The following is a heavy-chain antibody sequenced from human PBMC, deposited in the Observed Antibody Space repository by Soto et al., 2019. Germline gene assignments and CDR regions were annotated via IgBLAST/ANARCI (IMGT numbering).Heavy chain of an antibody. CDR1: GFTFTSSA. CDR2: IVVGSGNT. V-gene: IGHV1-58*01. D-gene: IGHD3-3*01. Sequence: SLKVSCKASGFTFTSSAGQWVRQARGQRLEWIGWIVVGSGNTNYAQKFQERVTITRDMSTSTAYMELSSLRSEDTAVYYCAEGNTIFGVVTVFDYWGQGTLVTVSS. J-gene: IGHJ4*02. CDR3: AEGNTIFGVVTVFDY.